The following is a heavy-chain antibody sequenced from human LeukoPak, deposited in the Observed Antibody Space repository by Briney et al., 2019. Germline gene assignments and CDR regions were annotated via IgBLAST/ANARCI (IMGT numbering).Heavy chain of an antibody. V-gene: IGHV3-21*01. CDR3: ARGGTTVLHYFDY. CDR2: ISSSSSYI. D-gene: IGHD2-2*01. J-gene: IGHJ4*02. Sequence: PGGSLRLSCAASGFTFSSYSMNWVRQVPGKGLEWVSSISSSSSYIYYADSVKGRFTISRDNAKNSLYLQMNSLRAEDTAVYYCARGGTTVLHYFDYWGQGTLVTVSS. CDR1: GFTFSSYS.